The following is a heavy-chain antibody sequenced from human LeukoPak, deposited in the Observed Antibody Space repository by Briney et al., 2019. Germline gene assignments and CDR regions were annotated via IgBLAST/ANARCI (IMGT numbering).Heavy chain of an antibody. CDR1: GGPVSSANW. CDR3: ARDIVGATI. V-gene: IGHV4-4*02. CDR2: MYHSGST. D-gene: IGHD1-26*01. Sequence: SETLSLTRTVSGGPVSSANWWSWVRQPPGKGLEWIGEMYHSGSTNYNPSLKSRVTISVDKSDNQFSLRLSSVTAADTAVYYCARDIVGATIWGQGTLVTVSS. J-gene: IGHJ4*02.